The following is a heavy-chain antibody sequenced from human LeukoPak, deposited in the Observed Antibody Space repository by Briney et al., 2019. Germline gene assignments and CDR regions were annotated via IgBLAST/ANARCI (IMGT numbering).Heavy chain of an antibody. CDR3: ARGPAPNTYYYDSSGYYGPYYFDY. J-gene: IGHJ4*02. Sequence: GGSLRLSCAASGFTFSSYAMHWVRQAPGKGLEWVAVISYDGSNKYYADSVKGRFTISRDNSKNTLYLQMNSLRAEDTAVYYCARGPAPNTYYYDSSGYYGPYYFDYWGQGTLVTVSS. CDR2: ISYDGSNK. CDR1: GFTFSSYA. V-gene: IGHV3-30*04. D-gene: IGHD3-22*01.